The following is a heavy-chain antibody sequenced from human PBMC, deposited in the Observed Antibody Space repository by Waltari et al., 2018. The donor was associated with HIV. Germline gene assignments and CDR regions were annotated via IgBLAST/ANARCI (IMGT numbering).Heavy chain of an antibody. CDR3: ARERGIAVAHWFDP. CDR1: GGSISSGSYY. CDR2: IYTSGST. J-gene: IGHJ5*02. V-gene: IGHV4-61*02. Sequence: QVQLQESGPGLVKPSQTLSLTCTVSGGSISSGSYYWSWIRQPAGKGLEWIGRIYTSGSTNDNPSLKSRVTLSVDTPKNQFAPKLGSVTAADTAGYYWARERGIAVAHWFDPWGQGTLVTVSS. D-gene: IGHD6-19*01.